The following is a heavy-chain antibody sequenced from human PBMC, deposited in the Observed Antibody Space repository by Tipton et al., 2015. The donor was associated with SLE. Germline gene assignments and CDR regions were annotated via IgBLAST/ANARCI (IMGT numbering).Heavy chain of an antibody. CDR1: GGSISSHY. J-gene: IGHJ3*02. CDR2: INHSGST. D-gene: IGHD1-26*01. V-gene: IGHV4-34*01. Sequence: TLSLTCTVSGGSISSHYWSWIRQPPGKGLEWIGEINHSGSTNYNPSLKSRVTISVDTSKNQFSQKLSSVTAADTAVYYCARVMQWELRLDAFDIWGQGTMVTVSS. CDR3: ARVMQWELRLDAFDI.